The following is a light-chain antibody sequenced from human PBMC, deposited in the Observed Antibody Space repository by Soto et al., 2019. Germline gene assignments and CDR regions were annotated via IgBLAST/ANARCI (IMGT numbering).Light chain of an antibody. V-gene: IGKV3-20*01. CDR2: GAS. J-gene: IGKJ3*01. CDR1: QSVTNNF. Sequence: IVLTQSPGTLSLSPGERATLSCGASQSVTNNFLAWYQQKPGQAPRLLIYGASSRATGVPDRFSGSGSGTNFSLTTSRLEPGDFAVYYCQQYCTPLFTFGPGTKVDIK. CDR3: QQYCTPLFT.